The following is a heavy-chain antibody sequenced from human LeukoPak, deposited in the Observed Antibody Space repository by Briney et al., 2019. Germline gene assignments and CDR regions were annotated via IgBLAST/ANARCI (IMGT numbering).Heavy chain of an antibody. D-gene: IGHD1-1*01. CDR2: ISGSGGST. Sequence: SGGSLRLSCAASGFTFSSYAMSWVRQAPGKGLEWVSAISGSGGSTYYADSVKGRFTISRDNSKNTLYLQMNSLRAEDTAVYYCARYSRTTGTTSNFDYWGQGTLVTVSS. V-gene: IGHV3-23*01. CDR3: ARYSRTTGTTSNFDY. J-gene: IGHJ4*02. CDR1: GFTFSSYA.